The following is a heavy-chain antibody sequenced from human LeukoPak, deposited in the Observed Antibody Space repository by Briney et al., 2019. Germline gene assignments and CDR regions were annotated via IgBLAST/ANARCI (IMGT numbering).Heavy chain of an antibody. Sequence: TGGSLRLSCAASGFTFSSYAMSWVRQAPGKGLEWVSAISGSGGSTYYADSVKGRFTISRDNSKNALYLQMNSLRAEDTAVYYCAKETKSLSSRSSGFDYWGQGTLVTVSS. D-gene: IGHD6-19*01. CDR2: ISGSGGST. CDR1: GFTFSSYA. CDR3: AKETKSLSSRSSGFDY. V-gene: IGHV3-23*01. J-gene: IGHJ4*02.